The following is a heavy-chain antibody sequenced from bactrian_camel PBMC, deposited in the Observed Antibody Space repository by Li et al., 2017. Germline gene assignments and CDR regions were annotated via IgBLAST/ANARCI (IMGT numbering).Heavy chain of an antibody. Sequence: HVQLVESGGESVQTGGSLRLSCTVSPDTMSLSRYVMGWFRQGAGKEREGVGIIVSDGRMALADSVEGRFAISRDNAKNTLYLQMNSLKPEDTAVYYCAAQYCRGSSLSTLLHSPAFFFHWGQGTQVTVS. D-gene: IGHD2*01. CDR2: IVSDGRM. CDR1: PDTMSLSRYV. CDR3: AAQYCRGSSLSTLLHSPAFFFH. J-gene: IGHJ4*01. V-gene: IGHV3S57*01.